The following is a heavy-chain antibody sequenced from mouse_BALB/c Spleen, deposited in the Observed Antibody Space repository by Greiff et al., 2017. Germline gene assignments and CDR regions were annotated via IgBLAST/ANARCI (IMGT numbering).Heavy chain of an antibody. D-gene: IGHD1-2*01. CDR3: ARWYGSYAMDY. V-gene: IGHV3-2*02. J-gene: IGHJ4*01. Sequence: EVQLQESGPGLVKPSQSLSLTCTVTGYSITSDYAWNWIRQFPGNKLEWMGYISYSGSTSYNPSLKSRISITRDTSTNQFFLQLNSVTTEDTATYYCARWYGSYAMDYWGQGTSVTVSS. CDR1: GYSITSDYA. CDR2: ISYSGST.